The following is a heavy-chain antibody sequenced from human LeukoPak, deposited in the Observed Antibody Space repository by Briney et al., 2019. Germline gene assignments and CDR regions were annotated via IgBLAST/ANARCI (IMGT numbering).Heavy chain of an antibody. CDR3: ASFIAAAGEPHYYYGMDV. CDR1: GFTFSSYS. Sequence: GGSLRLSCATSGFTFSSYSMNWVRQAPGKGLEWVSSISSSSSYIYYADSVKGRFTISRDNAKNSLYLQMNSLRAEDTAVYYCASFIAAAGEPHYYYGMDVWGQGTTVTVSS. D-gene: IGHD6-13*01. CDR2: ISSSSSYI. V-gene: IGHV3-21*01. J-gene: IGHJ6*02.